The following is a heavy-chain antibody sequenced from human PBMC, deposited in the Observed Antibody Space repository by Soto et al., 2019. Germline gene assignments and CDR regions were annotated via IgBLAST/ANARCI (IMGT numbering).Heavy chain of an antibody. V-gene: IGHV3-15*07. CDR3: TTDSPHYYDSSGYYYPLGY. J-gene: IGHJ4*02. CDR2: IKSKTDGGTT. D-gene: IGHD3-22*01. Sequence: PGGSLRLSCAASGFTFSNAWMNWVRQAPGKGLEWVGRIKSKTDGGTTDYAAPVKGRFTISRDDSKNTLYLQMNSLKTEDTAVYYCTTDSPHYYDSSGYYYPLGYWGQGTLVTVPQ. CDR1: GFTFSNAW.